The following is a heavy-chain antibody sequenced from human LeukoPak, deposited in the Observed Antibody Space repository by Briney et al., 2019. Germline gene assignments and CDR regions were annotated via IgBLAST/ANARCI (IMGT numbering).Heavy chain of an antibody. CDR2: INHSGST. J-gene: IGHJ4*02. V-gene: IGHV4-34*01. CDR1: GGSFSGCY. Sequence: SETLSLTCAVYGGSFSGCYWSWILQPPGKGLEWIGEINHSGSTNYNPSLKSRVTISVDTSKNQFSLKLSSVTAADTAVYYCARGVSSYDILTGYQFDYWGQGTLVTVSS. D-gene: IGHD3-9*01. CDR3: ARGVSSYDILTGYQFDY.